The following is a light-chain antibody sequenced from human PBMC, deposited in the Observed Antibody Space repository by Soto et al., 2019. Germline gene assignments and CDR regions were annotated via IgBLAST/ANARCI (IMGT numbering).Light chain of an antibody. J-gene: IGLJ1*01. V-gene: IGLV2-14*01. CDR3: SSYTSSSSLYV. CDR2: EVS. Sequence: QSALTQPASVSGSPGQSVTISCTGTSSDVGGYNYVSWYQQHPGKAPKLMIYEVSNRPSGVSNRFSGSKSGNTASLTISGLQAEDEAGYYCSSYTSSSSLYVFGTGTQLTVL. CDR1: SSDVGGYNY.